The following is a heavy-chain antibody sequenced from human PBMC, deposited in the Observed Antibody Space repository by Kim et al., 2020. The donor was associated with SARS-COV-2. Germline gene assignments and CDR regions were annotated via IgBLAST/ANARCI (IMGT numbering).Heavy chain of an antibody. J-gene: IGHJ4*02. D-gene: IGHD6-19*01. CDR1: GYTFTGYY. Sequence: ASVKVSCKASGYTFTGYYMHWVRQAPGQGLEWMGRINPNSGGTNYAQKFQGRGTITRDTSISPAYMELSRLRPDATAVYYCARAYSSGWYERLIDYWGQG. CDR2: INPNSGGT. CDR3: ARAYSSGWYERLIDY. V-gene: IGHV1-2*06.